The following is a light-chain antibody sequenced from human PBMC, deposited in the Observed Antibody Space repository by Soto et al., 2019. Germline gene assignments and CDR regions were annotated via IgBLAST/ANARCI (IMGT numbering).Light chain of an antibody. CDR2: SNN. CDR1: SSNIGSNT. Sequence: QLVLTQPPSASGTPGQRVTISCSGSSSNIGSNTVNWYQQLPGTATKRLIDSNNQRPSGVPDRFSGSKFGTSASLAISGLLAEDEADYYCAAWEDRLNAWVFGGGTKVTVL. J-gene: IGLJ3*02. V-gene: IGLV1-44*01. CDR3: AAWEDRLNAWV.